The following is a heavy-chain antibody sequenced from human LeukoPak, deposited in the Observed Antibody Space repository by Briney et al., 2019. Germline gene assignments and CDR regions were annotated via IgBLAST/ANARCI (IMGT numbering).Heavy chain of an antibody. V-gene: IGHV3-23*01. Sequence: GGSLRLSCAASGFTFSSYWMTWVRQAPGKGLEWVSAISGSGGSTYYADSVKGRFTISRDNSKNTLYLQMNSLRAEDTAVYYCAVSVVSDYFDYWGQGTLVTVSS. J-gene: IGHJ4*02. CDR2: ISGSGGST. D-gene: IGHD3-22*01. CDR3: AVSVVSDYFDY. CDR1: GFTFSSYW.